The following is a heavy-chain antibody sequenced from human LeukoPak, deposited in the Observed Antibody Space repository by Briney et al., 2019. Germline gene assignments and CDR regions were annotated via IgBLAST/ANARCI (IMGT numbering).Heavy chain of an antibody. V-gene: IGHV3-21*06. CDR3: ARRAPSHDFDY. CDR1: GFTFSSYS. CDR2: ISTSGSSI. Sequence: GGSLRVSCAASGFTFSSYSMNWVRQAPGKGLEWVSAISTSGSSIYYADSVKGRFTISRDNAKNSLYLLMNSLRAEDTAVYYCARRAPSHDFDYWGQGTLVTVSS. J-gene: IGHJ4*02.